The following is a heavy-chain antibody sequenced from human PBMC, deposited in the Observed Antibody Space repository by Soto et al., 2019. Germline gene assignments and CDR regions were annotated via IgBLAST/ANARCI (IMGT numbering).Heavy chain of an antibody. J-gene: IGHJ6*02. D-gene: IGHD3-16*01. CDR3: ARRGLDYYYGMDV. CDR1: GGSISSGDYY. CDR2: IYYSGST. V-gene: IGHV4-30-4*01. Sequence: PSETLSLTCTVSGGSISSGDYYWSWIRQPPGKGLEWIGYIYYSGSTYYSPSLKSRVTISVDTSKNQFSLKLSSVTAADTAVYYCARRGLDYYYGMDVWGQGTTVTVSS.